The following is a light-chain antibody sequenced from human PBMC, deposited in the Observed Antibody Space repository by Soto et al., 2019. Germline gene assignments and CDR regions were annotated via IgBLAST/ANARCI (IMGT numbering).Light chain of an antibody. J-gene: IGLJ1*01. CDR2: SHN. V-gene: IGLV1-44*01. CDR1: SSNIGSNT. Sequence: QSVLTQSPSASGTPGQRVIISCSGSSSNIGSNTVNWYQQLPGTAPKLLIYSHNQRPSGVPDRFAGSQSGTSASLAISGLQSEDEADYYCATWEDRLDGYVFGTGTKLAVL. CDR3: ATWEDRLDGYV.